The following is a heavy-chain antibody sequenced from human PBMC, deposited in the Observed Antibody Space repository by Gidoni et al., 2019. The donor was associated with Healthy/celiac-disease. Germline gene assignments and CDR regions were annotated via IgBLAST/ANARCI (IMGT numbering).Heavy chain of an antibody. V-gene: IGHV3-48*03. CDR1: GFTFSSYE. J-gene: IGHJ4*02. CDR2: ISSSGSTI. D-gene: IGHD3-9*01. CDR3: ARGGDILTGYSYWVDY. Sequence: EVQLVESGGGLVQPGGSLRLSCAASGFTFSSYEMNWVRQAPGKGLEWVSYISSSGSTIYYADSVKGRFTISRDNAKNSLYLQMNSLRAEDTAVYYCARGGDILTGYSYWVDYWGQGTLVTVSS.